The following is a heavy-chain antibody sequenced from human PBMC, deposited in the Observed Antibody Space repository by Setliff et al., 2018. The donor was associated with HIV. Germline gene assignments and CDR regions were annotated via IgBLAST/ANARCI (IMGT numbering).Heavy chain of an antibody. CDR1: GGSIGNTRYF. Sequence: LSLTCNVSGGSIGNTRYFWGWVRQPPGKGLEWIGTIHYTEGTFYNPSLKTRVTLSLDTSRNQFSLKVNSVTAADTAIYYCATHWDHQFDPWGHGILVTVSS. J-gene: IGHJ5*02. D-gene: IGHD1-26*01. CDR2: IHYTEGT. V-gene: IGHV4-39*01. CDR3: ATHWDHQFDP.